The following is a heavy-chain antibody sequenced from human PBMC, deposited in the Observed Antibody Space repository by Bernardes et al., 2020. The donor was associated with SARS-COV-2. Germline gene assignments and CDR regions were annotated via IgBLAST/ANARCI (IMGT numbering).Heavy chain of an antibody. CDR3: ARDRGWLVNWFDP. Sequence: ASVKVSCKASGYTFTGYYMHWVRQAPGQGLEWMGWINPNSGGPNYAQKFQGRVTMTRDTSISTAYMELSRLRSDDTAVYYCARDRGWLVNWFDPWGQGTLVTVSS. D-gene: IGHD6-19*01. CDR1: GYTFTGYY. V-gene: IGHV1-2*02. J-gene: IGHJ5*02. CDR2: INPNSGGP.